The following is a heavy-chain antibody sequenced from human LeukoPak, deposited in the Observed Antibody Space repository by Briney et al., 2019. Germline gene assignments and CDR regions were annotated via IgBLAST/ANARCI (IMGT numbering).Heavy chain of an antibody. CDR1: GGTFSSYA. V-gene: IGHV1-69*05. D-gene: IGHD6-13*01. CDR2: IIPIFGTA. CDR3: ARAEGSVAAAGTYYNWFDP. J-gene: IGHJ5*02. Sequence: GASVKVSCKASGGTFSSYAISWVRQAPGQGLEWMGGIIPIFGTANYAQKFQGRVTITTDESTSTAYMELSSLRSEDTAVYYCARAEGSVAAAGTYYNWFDPWGQGTLVTVSS.